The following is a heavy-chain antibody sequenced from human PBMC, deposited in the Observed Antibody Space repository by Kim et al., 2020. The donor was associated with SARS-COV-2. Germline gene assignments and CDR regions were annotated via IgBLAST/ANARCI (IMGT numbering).Heavy chain of an antibody. D-gene: IGHD6-13*01. V-gene: IGHV6-1*01. CDR3: ARAGGGAAAGTFDY. J-gene: IGHJ4*02. Sequence: VSVKSRLTINPDTSRNQFSLQLNSVTPEDTAVYYCARAGGGAAAGTFDYWGQGTLVTVSS.